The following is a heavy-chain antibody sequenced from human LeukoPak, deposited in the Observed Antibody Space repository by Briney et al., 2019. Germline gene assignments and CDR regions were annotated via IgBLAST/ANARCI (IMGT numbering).Heavy chain of an antibody. D-gene: IGHD6-19*01. CDR2: ISWNSGSI. CDR3: AAQWLVLDY. Sequence: GRSLRLSCAASGFTFDDYAMHWVRQAPGKGLEWVSGISWNSGSIGYADSVKGRFTISRDNSKNTLYLQMNSLRAEDTAVYYCAAQWLVLDYWGQGTLVTVSS. CDR1: GFTFDDYA. V-gene: IGHV3-9*01. J-gene: IGHJ4*02.